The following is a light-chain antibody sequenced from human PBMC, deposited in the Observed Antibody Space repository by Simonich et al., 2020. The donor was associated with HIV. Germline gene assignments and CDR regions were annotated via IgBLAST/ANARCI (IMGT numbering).Light chain of an antibody. Sequence: SYELTQPPSVSVSPGQTARITCSGDALPKEHADWYQQKSCQAPVLVIYEDSERPSGIPERFSGSSSGTMATLTISGAQVEDEGDYYCYSTDSSGNHRVFGGGTKLTVL. V-gene: IGLV3-10*01. CDR2: EDS. J-gene: IGLJ3*02. CDR3: YSTDSSGNHRV. CDR1: ALPKEH.